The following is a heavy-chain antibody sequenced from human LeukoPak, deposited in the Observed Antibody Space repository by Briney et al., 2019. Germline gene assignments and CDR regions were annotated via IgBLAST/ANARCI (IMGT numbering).Heavy chain of an antibody. D-gene: IGHD3-22*01. CDR1: GFSFSTYG. CDR2: IWYDASGQ. J-gene: IGHJ4*02. CDR3: ARDSLYDDNGYYHYFDY. Sequence: GGSLRLSCAASGFSFSTYGMHWVRQAPSKGLEWVAMIWYDASGQHYADSVKGRFTISRDTSKNTPYLQMSSLRAEDTAVYFCARDSLYDDNGYYHYFDYWGQGTLVTVSS. V-gene: IGHV3-33*01.